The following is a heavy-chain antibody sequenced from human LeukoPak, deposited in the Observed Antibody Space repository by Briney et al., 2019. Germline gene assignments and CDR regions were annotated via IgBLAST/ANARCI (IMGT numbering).Heavy chain of an antibody. CDR1: GDSIISHY. J-gene: IGHJ4*02. CDR2: IHTIGNT. CDR3: AREATLSWYGLYFDY. D-gene: IGHD6-13*01. Sequence: PSETLSLTCTVSGDSIISHYWSWIRLPAGKGLEWIGRIHTIGNTNYNPSLKSRVTISLDKSKNQLSLKLSSLTAADTAVYYCAREATLSWYGLYFDYWGQGAVVTVS. V-gene: IGHV4-4*07.